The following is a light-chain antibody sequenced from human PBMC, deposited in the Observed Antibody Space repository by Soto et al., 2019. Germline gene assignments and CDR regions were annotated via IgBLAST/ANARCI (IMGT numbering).Light chain of an antibody. CDR3: QQYAGPPTT. V-gene: IGKV3-20*01. J-gene: IGKJ5*01. Sequence: EMVVTQSRGTLSLSPGERSTLSCMAIQSISSNSLAWYQQKPGQAPRVIMYGASRRATGIPERFSGGGSGTDFTLTISRLEPEDFAVYFCQQYAGPPTTFGQGTRLEIK. CDR2: GAS. CDR1: QSISSNS.